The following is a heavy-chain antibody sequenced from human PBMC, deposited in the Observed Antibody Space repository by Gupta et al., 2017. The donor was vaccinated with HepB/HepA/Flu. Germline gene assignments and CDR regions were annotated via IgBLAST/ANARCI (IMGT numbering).Heavy chain of an antibody. CDR3: ARETENYYDSSGPRGGMGADAFDI. Sequence: EVQLVESGGGLVKPGGSLRLSCAASGFTFSSYSMTWVRQAPGKGLELVSSISSSSSYIDYADSVKGRFTISRDNAKNSLYLQMNSLRAEDTAVYYCARETENYYDSSGPRGGMGADAFDIWGQGTMVTVSS. D-gene: IGHD3-22*01. V-gene: IGHV3-21*01. CDR2: ISSSSSYI. J-gene: IGHJ3*02. CDR1: GFTFSSYS.